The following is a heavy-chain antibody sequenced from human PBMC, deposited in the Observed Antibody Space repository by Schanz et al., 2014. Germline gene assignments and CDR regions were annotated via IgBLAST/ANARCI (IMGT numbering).Heavy chain of an antibody. J-gene: IGHJ4*02. CDR2: INPNSGET. D-gene: IGHD5-12*01. V-gene: IGHV1-2*02. CDR3: ARARYTGYDCSGY. CDR1: GYTFTSNA. Sequence: QVHLVQSGSELKKPGASVKVSCKASGYTFTSNALNWVRQAPGQGLEWMGWINPNSGETNYEQKFKGRVTLTSDTSISTAFMELSGLTSDDTATYFCARARYTGYDCSGYWGQGTLLIVSS.